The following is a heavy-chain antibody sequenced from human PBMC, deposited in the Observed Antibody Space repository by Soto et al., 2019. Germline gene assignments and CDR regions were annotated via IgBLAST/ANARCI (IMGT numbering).Heavy chain of an antibody. V-gene: IGHV3-23*01. Sequence: QPGGSLRLSCAASGFTFSSYAMSWVRQAPGKGLEWVSAISGSGGSTYYADPVKGRFTISRDNSKNTLYLQMNSLRAEDTAVYYCAKDTRVVPAAIDSWFDPWGQGTLVTVSS. D-gene: IGHD2-2*01. CDR3: AKDTRVVPAAIDSWFDP. J-gene: IGHJ5*02. CDR2: ISGSGGST. CDR1: GFTFSSYA.